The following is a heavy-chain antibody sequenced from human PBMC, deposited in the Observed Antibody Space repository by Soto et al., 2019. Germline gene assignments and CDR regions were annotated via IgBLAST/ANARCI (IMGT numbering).Heavy chain of an antibody. J-gene: IGHJ6*02. D-gene: IGHD6-13*01. CDR2: ISYDGSNK. CDR1: GFTFSSYA. CDR3: AREGYISSWYHYYYYGMDV. Sequence: QVQLVESGGGVVQPGRSLRLSCAASGFTFSSYAMHWVRQAPGKGLEWVAVISYDGSNKYYADSVKSRFTISRDNSKNTLYLPMNSLGAEDTAVYYCAREGYISSWYHYYYYGMDVWGHGTTVTLSS. V-gene: IGHV3-30-3*01.